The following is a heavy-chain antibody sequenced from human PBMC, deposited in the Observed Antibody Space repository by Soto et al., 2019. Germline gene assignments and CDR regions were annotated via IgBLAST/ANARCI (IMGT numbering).Heavy chain of an antibody. D-gene: IGHD4-17*01. J-gene: IGHJ4*02. CDR1: SGSISTYY. CDR3: ARRSESPNYCGDYDY. Sequence: SETLSLTCTVSSGSISTYYWSWIRQPPGKGLEWIGYIYYTGSTNYNPSLKTRVTISVDTSKNQFSLNLSSVTAADTAVYYCARRSESPNYCGDYDYWGQGTLVTVSS. V-gene: IGHV4-59*08. CDR2: IYYTGST.